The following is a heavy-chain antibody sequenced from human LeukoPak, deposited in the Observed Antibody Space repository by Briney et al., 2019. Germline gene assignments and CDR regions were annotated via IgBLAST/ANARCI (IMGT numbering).Heavy chain of an antibody. Sequence: GGSLRLSCAASGFTFSSYAMNWVRQTPGKGLEWVAGISSGDRTFHAESVKGRFTISRDKSKDTLYLQMNSLRAEDTAVYYCAKDATASPYFHWFDNWGQGTQVIVSS. CDR1: GFTFSSYA. CDR2: ISSGDRT. J-gene: IGHJ4*02. V-gene: IGHV3-23*01. CDR3: AKDATASPYFHWFDN. D-gene: IGHD3-9*01.